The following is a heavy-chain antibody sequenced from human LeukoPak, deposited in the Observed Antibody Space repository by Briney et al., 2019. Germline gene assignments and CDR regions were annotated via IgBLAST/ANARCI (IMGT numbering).Heavy chain of an antibody. D-gene: IGHD3-22*01. CDR2: IYPDDSDT. Sequence: GESLKISCQGSGYSFTNYWIGWVRQMPGKGLEWMGIIYPDDSDTTYRPSFQGQVTISADTSISTAYLQWSRLKASDTAMYYCARRSGYSRTFDYWGQGTLVTVSS. V-gene: IGHV5-51*01. CDR1: GYSFTNYW. J-gene: IGHJ4*02. CDR3: ARRSGYSRTFDY.